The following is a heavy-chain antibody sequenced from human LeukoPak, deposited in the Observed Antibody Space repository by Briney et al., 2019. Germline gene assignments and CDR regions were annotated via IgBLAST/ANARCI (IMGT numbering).Heavy chain of an antibody. J-gene: IGHJ6*02. CDR2: ISYDGSNK. CDR1: GFTFSTYW. D-gene: IGHD5-24*01. V-gene: IGHV3-30-3*01. CDR3: AREVERGYYYYGMDV. Sequence: GGSLRLSCAASGFTFSTYWMSWVRQAPGKGLEWVAVISYDGSNKYYADSVKGRFTISRDNSKNTLYLQMSSLRAEDTAVYYCAREVERGYYYYGMDVWGQGTTVTVSS.